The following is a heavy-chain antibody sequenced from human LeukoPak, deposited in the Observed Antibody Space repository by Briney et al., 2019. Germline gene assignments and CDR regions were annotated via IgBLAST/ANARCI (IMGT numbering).Heavy chain of an antibody. V-gene: IGHV1-46*01. D-gene: IGHD6-19*01. Sequence: ASVKVSCKASGYTFTSYYMHWVRQAPGQGLEWMGIINPSGGSTSYAQKFQGRVTMNRDMSTSTVYMELSSLRSEDTAVYYCAKDHSGWYVRGLGYWGQGTLVTVSS. CDR1: GYTFTSYY. CDR3: AKDHSGWYVRGLGY. CDR2: INPSGGST. J-gene: IGHJ4*02.